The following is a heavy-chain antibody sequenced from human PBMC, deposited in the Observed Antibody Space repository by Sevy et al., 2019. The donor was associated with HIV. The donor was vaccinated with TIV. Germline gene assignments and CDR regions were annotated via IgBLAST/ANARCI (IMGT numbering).Heavy chain of an antibody. Sequence: GGSLRLSCAASGFIFSGYVMSWVRQAPGKGLEWVSTISGSGGSTYYADSVKGRFAISRDNSKNTLDLEMNSLRVEDTAVYYCAKDASSSWTGGTFQHWGQGTLVTDSS. CDR1: GFIFSGYV. V-gene: IGHV3-23*01. D-gene: IGHD6-13*01. J-gene: IGHJ1*01. CDR3: AKDASSSWTGGTFQH. CDR2: ISGSGGST.